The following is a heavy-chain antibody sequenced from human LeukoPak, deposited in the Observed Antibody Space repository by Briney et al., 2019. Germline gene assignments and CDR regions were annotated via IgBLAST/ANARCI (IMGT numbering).Heavy chain of an antibody. D-gene: IGHD6-13*01. CDR1: GYTFTGYY. CDR3: ARVSSSWYYYFDY. Sequence: ASVKASCKASGYTFTGYYMHWVRQAPGQGLEWMGRINPNSGGTNYAQKFQGRVTMTRDTSISTAYMELSRLRSDDTAVYYCARVSSSWYYYFDYWGQGTLVTVSS. CDR2: INPNSGGT. J-gene: IGHJ4*02. V-gene: IGHV1-2*06.